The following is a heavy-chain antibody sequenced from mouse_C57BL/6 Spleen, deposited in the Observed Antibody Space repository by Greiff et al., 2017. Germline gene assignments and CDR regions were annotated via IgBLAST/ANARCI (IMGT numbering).Heavy chain of an antibody. CDR1: GYTFTSYG. J-gene: IGHJ2*01. Sequence: VQLQQSGAELARPGASVKLSCKASGYTFTSYGISWVKQRTGQGLEWIGEIYPRSGYTYYNEKFKGKATLNANKYASPAHMKRRSLTSEDSAVYFCAREAQATYFDYWGQGTPLTVST. D-gene: IGHD3-2*02. CDR3: AREAQATYFDY. CDR2: IYPRSGYT. V-gene: IGHV1-81*01.